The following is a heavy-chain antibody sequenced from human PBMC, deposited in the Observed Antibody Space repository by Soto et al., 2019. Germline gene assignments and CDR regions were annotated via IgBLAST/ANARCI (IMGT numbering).Heavy chain of an antibody. D-gene: IGHD6-13*01. CDR1: GFTFDDYT. J-gene: IGHJ6*02. CDR2: ISWDGGST. V-gene: IGHV3-43*01. CDR3: AKDSSYIAPYYYGMDV. Sequence: GGSLRLSCAASGFTFDDYTMHWVRQAPGKGLEWVSLISWDGGSTYYADSVKGRFTISRDNSKNSLYLQMNSLRTEDTALYYCAKDSSYIAPYYYGMDVWGQGTTVTVSS.